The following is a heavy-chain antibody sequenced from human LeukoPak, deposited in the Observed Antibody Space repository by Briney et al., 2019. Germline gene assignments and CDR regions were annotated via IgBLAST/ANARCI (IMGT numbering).Heavy chain of an antibody. J-gene: IGHJ4*02. Sequence: SETLSLTCSVSGYSISSGNYWGWIRQPAGKGLEWIGRIYTSGSTNYNPSLKSRITISVDTSKNQFSLKLSSVTAADTAVYYCARNSCPSGSCYDNRGYFDYWGQGTLVTVSS. V-gene: IGHV4-61*02. CDR1: GYSISSGNY. CDR3: ARNSCPSGSCYDNRGYFDY. D-gene: IGHD2-15*01. CDR2: IYTSGST.